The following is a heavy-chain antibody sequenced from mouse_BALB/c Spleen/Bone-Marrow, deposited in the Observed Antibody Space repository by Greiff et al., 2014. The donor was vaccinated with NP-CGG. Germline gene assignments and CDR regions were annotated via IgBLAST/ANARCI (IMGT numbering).Heavy chain of an antibody. Sequence: SGAELVKPGASMKMSCKASGYTFTSYNMHWVKQTPGQGLEWIGAIYPGNGDTSYNQKFKGKATLTADKSSSTAYMQLSSLTSEDSAVYYCATLYAMDYWGQGTSVTVSS. CDR3: ATLYAMDY. CDR2: IYPGNGDT. V-gene: IGHV1-12*01. CDR1: GYTFTSYN. J-gene: IGHJ4*01.